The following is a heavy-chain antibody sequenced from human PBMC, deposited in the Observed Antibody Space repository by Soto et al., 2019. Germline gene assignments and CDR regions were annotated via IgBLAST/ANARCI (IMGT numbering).Heavy chain of an antibody. CDR2: IYHSGGT. CDR3: ARDSRSGYYLEN. D-gene: IGHD3-22*01. Sequence: QLQLQESGSGLVKPSQTLSLTCAVSGDSISSGGYSWNWIRQPPGKGLEWIGYIYHSGGTDYNPSLKSRVTITVDSSNSQFSLKLRSVTAADTAVYYCARDSRSGYYLENWGQGTLVTVSS. CDR1: GDSISSGGYS. J-gene: IGHJ4*02. V-gene: IGHV4-30-2*01.